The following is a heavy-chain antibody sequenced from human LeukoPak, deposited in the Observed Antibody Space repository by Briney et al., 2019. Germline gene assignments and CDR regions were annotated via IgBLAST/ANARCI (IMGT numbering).Heavy chain of an antibody. CDR2: IIPIFGTA. D-gene: IGHD3-3*01. J-gene: IGHJ6*02. CDR3: ARDLQFFGVVIDSDYYGMDV. V-gene: IGHV1-69*13. CDR1: GGTFSSYA. Sequence: ASVKVSCKASGGTFSSYAISRVRQAPGQGLEWMGGIIPIFGTANYAQKFQGRVTITADESTSTAYMELSSLRSEDTAVYYCARDLQFFGVVIDSDYYGMDVWGQGTTVTVSS.